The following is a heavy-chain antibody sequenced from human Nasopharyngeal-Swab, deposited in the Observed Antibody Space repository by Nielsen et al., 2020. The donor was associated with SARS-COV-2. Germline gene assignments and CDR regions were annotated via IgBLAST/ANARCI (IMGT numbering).Heavy chain of an antibody. CDR3: ARDPYYYDSSGYLPGLFDY. D-gene: IGHD3-22*01. Sequence: GGSLRLSCAASGFTFRNYGMHWVHQAPGKGLEWVANIWYDGTNKYYADSVKGRFTISRDNAKNSLYLQMNSLRDEDTAVYYCARDPYYYDSSGYLPGLFDYWGQGTLVTVSS. J-gene: IGHJ4*02. CDR2: IWYDGTNK. V-gene: IGHV3-33*01. CDR1: GFTFRNYG.